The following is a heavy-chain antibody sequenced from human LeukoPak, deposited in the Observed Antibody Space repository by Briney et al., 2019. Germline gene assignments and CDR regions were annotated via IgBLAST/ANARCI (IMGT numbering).Heavy chain of an antibody. V-gene: IGHV3-7*01. CDR3: ARRAMVRGVTENWFDP. Sequence: AGGSLRLSCAASGFTFSSYWMSWVRQAPGKGLEWVANIKQDGSEKYYVDSVKGRFAISRDNAKNSLYLQMNSLRAEDTAVYYCARRAMVRGVTENWFDPWGQGTLVTVSS. D-gene: IGHD3-10*01. CDR2: IKQDGSEK. CDR1: GFTFSSYW. J-gene: IGHJ5*02.